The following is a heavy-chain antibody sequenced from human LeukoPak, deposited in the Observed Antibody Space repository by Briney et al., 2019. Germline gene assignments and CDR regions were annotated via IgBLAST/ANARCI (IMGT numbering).Heavy chain of an antibody. J-gene: IGHJ2*01. D-gene: IGHD3-10*01. CDR3: ARDFRGDLVSHSWYLVL. CDR1: GYTFTNYD. CDR2: MNPNSGNA. Sequence: ALVKVSCKASGYTFTNYDFNWVRQATGQGLEWMGWMNPNSGNAGYAQKFQGRVSFTRNTSITTAYMELSSLRSEDPRVYYCARDFRGDLVSHSWYLVLWGRGTLVTVSS. V-gene: IGHV1-8*03.